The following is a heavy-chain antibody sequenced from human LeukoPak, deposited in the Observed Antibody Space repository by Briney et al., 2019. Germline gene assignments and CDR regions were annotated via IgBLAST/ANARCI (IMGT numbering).Heavy chain of an antibody. CDR1: GYTFTGYY. D-gene: IGHD1-26*01. Sequence: GASVKVSCKASGYTFTGYYMHWVRQAPGQGLEWMGWIRPNSGGTNYAQKFQGRVTMTRETSISTAYMELSRLTPDDTAVYYCARGPYSGNYCNYWGQGTLVTVSS. J-gene: IGHJ4*02. CDR2: IRPNSGGT. V-gene: IGHV1-2*02. CDR3: ARGPYSGNYCNY.